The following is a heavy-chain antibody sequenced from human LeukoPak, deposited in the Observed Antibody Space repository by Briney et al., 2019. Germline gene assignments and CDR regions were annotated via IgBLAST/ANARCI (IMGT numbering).Heavy chain of an antibody. CDR3: ARHLEYISSWKGYYFDY. CDR2: IYYSGST. D-gene: IGHD6-13*01. Sequence: SETLSLTCTVAGGSISSNSHFWDWLRQSPGKGLEWIGTIYYSGSTYYSPSLKSRVTISVDTSKNQFSLKPSSVTAADTAVYYCARHLEYISSWKGYYFDYWGQGTLVTVSS. J-gene: IGHJ4*02. V-gene: IGHV4-39*01. CDR1: GGSISSNSHF.